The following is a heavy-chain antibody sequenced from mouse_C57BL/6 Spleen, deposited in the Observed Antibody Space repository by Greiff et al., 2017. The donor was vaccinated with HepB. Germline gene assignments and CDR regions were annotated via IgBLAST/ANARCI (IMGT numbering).Heavy chain of an antibody. J-gene: IGHJ2*01. V-gene: IGHV1-18*01. CDR2: INPNNGGT. Sequence: EVQLQESGPELVKPGASVKIPCKASGYTFTDYNMDWVKQSHGKSLEWIGDINPNNGGTIYNQKFKGKATLTVDKSSSTAYMELRSLTSEDTAVYYCARGGYYGSTSSFDYWGQGTTLTVSS. CDR3: ARGGYYGSTSSFDY. D-gene: IGHD1-1*01. CDR1: GYTFTDYN.